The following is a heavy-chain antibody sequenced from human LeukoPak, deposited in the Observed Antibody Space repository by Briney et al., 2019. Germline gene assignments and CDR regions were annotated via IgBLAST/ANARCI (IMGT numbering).Heavy chain of an antibody. CDR3: ARVGLLRDFDP. Sequence: SQTLSLTCAVSGGSISSGGYSWNWIRQPPGKGLEWIGYIYNSGSTSYNPSLKSRITMSVDTSKNQFSLKLSSVTAADTAVYYCARVGLLRDFDPWGQGTLVTVSS. CDR1: GGSISSGGYS. J-gene: IGHJ5*02. D-gene: IGHD3-10*01. CDR2: IYNSGST. V-gene: IGHV4-30-4*07.